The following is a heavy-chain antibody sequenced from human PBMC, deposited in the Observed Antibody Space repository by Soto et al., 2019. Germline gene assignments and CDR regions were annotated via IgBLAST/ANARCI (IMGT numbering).Heavy chain of an antibody. CDR2: MNPNSGNT. CDR3: ARVVKLTIFGVVIYYCYGMDV. D-gene: IGHD3-3*01. V-gene: IGHV1-8*01. Sequence: ASVKVSCKASGYTFTSYDINWVRQATGQGLEWMGWMNPNSGNTGYAQKFQGRVTMTRNTSISTAYMELSSLRSEDTAVYYCARVVKLTIFGVVIYYCYGMDVWGQGTTVTVSS. CDR1: GYTFTSYD. J-gene: IGHJ6*02.